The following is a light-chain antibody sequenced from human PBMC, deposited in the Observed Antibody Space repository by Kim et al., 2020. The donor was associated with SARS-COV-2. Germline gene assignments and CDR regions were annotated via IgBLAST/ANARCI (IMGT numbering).Light chain of an antibody. Sequence: QSALTQPASVSGSPGQSITISCTGTSSDVGGYNYVSWYQQHPGKAPKFMIYDVSNRPSGVSNRFSGSKSGNTASLTISGLQAEDEADSYCSSYTSSSTRVFGTGTKVTVL. J-gene: IGLJ1*01. CDR2: DVS. CDR1: SSDVGGYNY. CDR3: SSYTSSSTRV. V-gene: IGLV2-14*03.